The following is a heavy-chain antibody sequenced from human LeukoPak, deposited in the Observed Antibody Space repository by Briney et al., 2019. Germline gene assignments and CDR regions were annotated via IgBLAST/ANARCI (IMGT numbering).Heavy chain of an antibody. CDR1: GFTFSSYA. J-gene: IGHJ4*02. V-gene: IGHV3-23*01. Sequence: GGSLRLSCAASGFTFSSYAMSWVRQAPGKGLEWVSATSGSGGSTYYADSVKGRFTISRDNSKNTLYLQMNSLRAEDTAVYYCAKSTYSSGWSWDYWGQGTLVTVSS. CDR2: TSGSGGST. CDR3: AKSTYSSGWSWDY. D-gene: IGHD6-19*01.